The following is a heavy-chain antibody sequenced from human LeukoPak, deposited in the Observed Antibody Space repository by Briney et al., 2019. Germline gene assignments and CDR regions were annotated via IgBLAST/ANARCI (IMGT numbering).Heavy chain of an antibody. V-gene: IGHV3-48*01. J-gene: IGHJ4*02. CDR1: GFTCSTYT. Sequence: PGGSLRLSCAASGFTCSTYTMNWVRQAPGKGLEWLSYITVSSSTYYADSVKGRFTISRDNAKNSLYLQMNSLRAEDTAVYYCARAAGSYSYRSFDYWGQGALVTVSS. CDR2: ITVSSST. D-gene: IGHD3-10*01. CDR3: ARAAGSYSYRSFDY.